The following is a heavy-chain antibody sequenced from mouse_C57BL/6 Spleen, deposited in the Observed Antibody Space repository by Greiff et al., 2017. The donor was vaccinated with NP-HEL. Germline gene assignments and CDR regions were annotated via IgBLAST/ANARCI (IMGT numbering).Heavy chain of an antibody. D-gene: IGHD2-3*01. CDR3: ARHDDLYAMDY. Sequence: EVQGVESGGGLVQPGGSLKLSCAASGFTFSDYYMYWVRQTPEKRLEWVAYISNGGGSTYYPDTVKGRFPISRDNAKNTLYLQMSRLKSEDTAMYYCARHDDLYAMDYWGQGTSVTVSS. J-gene: IGHJ4*01. V-gene: IGHV5-12*01. CDR1: GFTFSDYY. CDR2: ISNGGGST.